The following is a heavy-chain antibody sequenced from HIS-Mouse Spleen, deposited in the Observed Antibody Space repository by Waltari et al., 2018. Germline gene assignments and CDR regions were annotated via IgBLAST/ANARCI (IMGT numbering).Heavy chain of an antibody. CDR3: ARGRFHSWNDAFDI. D-gene: IGHD1-1*01. CDR2: INHSGST. J-gene: IGHJ3*02. Sequence: QVQLQQWGAGLLKPSETLSLTCAVYGGSFSGYYWSCIRQPPGKGLEWIGEINHSGSTNYNPSLKSRVTISVDTSKNQFSLKLSSVTAADTAVYYCARGRFHSWNDAFDIWGQGTMVTVSS. V-gene: IGHV4-34*01. CDR1: GGSFSGYY.